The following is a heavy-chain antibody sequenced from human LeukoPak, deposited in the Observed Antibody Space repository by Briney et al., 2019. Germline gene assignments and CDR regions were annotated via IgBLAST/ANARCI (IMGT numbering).Heavy chain of an antibody. CDR3: ARDCGSSGCDY. V-gene: IGHV3-74*01. D-gene: IGHD6-19*01. CDR2: INRDGSDT. J-gene: IGHJ4*02. CDR1: GFTFSSYW. Sequence: GGSLRLACAASGFTFSSYWMHWVRQGPGKGLVWVARINRDGSDTTNADSVKGRFTISRDNAKDTVYPQMNSLRVEDTAVYYCARDCGSSGCDYWGQGTLVTVSS.